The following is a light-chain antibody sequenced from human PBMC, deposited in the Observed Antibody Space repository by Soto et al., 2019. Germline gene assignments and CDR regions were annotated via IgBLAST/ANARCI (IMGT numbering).Light chain of an antibody. CDR1: SSDVGGYNY. Sequence: QSVLTQPPSASGSPGQSVTISCTGTSSDVGGYNYVSWYQQHPGKAPKLMIYEVSKRPSGVPDRFSGSKSGNTASLTVSGLRAEDEADYYCSSHAGSKRVFGTGTKVTVL. J-gene: IGLJ1*01. CDR3: SSHAGSKRV. V-gene: IGLV2-8*01. CDR2: EVS.